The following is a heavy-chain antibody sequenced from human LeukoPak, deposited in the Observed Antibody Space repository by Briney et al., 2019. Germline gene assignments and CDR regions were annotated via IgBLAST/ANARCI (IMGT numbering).Heavy chain of an antibody. Sequence: ASVKVSCKASGYTFTVYYMHWVRQAPGQGLEWMGRINPNSGGTNYAQKFQGRVTMTRDTSISTAYMELSRLRSGDTAVYYCAVFNYYDSSGYPKFDYWGQGTLVTVSS. CDR3: AVFNYYDSSGYPKFDY. D-gene: IGHD3-22*01. CDR2: INPNSGGT. J-gene: IGHJ4*02. CDR1: GYTFTVYY. V-gene: IGHV1-2*06.